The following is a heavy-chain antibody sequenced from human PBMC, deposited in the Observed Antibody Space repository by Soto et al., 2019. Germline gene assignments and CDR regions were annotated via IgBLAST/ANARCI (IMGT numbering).Heavy chain of an antibody. CDR2: ISGNGGAT. CDR3: VKGSRDARPYYFDS. D-gene: IGHD2-2*01. J-gene: IGHJ4*02. CDR1: ELTSNGFT. V-gene: IGHV3-23*01. Sequence: LRHSCGASELTSNGFTMSRVSKTTGEGLEWVSAISGNGGATYSADSVKGRFTISRDNSKNTLCMQMNSLRAEDTAVYYCVKGSRDARPYYFDSWGQGTLVTVSS.